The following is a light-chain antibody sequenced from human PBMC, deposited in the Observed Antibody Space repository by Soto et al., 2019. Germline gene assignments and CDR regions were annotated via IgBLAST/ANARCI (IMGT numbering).Light chain of an antibody. CDR2: DAS. CDR3: QQYEHLIT. V-gene: IGKV1-33*01. CDR1: EDISNS. Sequence: DIQMTQSPSPLSASVVDRVTITCQASEDISNSLNWYQQKPGKAPKLLIYDASNLETGVPSRFSGSGSGTDFTFTISSLQPEDLATYYCQQYEHLITFGQGTRLEIK. J-gene: IGKJ5*01.